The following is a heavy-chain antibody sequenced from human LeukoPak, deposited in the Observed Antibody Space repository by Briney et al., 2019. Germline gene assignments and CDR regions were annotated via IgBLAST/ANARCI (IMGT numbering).Heavy chain of an antibody. CDR1: GFSSSSYE. CDR2: ISYSGSTI. V-gene: IGHV3-48*03. Sequence: PGGSLRLSCAASGFSSSSYEMTWVRQAPGEGLEWVSYISYSGSTIYYADSVKGRFTISRDNAKNSLHLQMNSLRAEDTAVYARDSGYSNRGGLYYYYYAMDVWGQGTTVTVSS. J-gene: IGHJ6*02. D-gene: IGHD4-11*01. CDR3: DSGYSNRGGLYYYYYAMDV.